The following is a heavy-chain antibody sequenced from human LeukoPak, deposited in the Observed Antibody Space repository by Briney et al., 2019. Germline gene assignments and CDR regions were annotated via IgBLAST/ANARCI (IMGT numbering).Heavy chain of an antibody. Sequence: GASVKVSCKASGYTFTSYGISWVRQAPGQGLEWMGWISTYNDNTNYVQNFQGRVTMTTDTSTSTAYMELRSLRSDDTAVYYCARAFVVVPAATYYYYYGMDVWGQGTTVTVSS. CDR3: ARAFVVVPAATYYYYYGMDV. CDR1: GYTFTSYG. D-gene: IGHD2-2*01. J-gene: IGHJ6*02. V-gene: IGHV1-18*01. CDR2: ISTYNDNT.